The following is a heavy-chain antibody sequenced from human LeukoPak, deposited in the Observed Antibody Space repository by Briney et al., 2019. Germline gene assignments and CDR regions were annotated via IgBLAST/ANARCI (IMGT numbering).Heavy chain of an antibody. J-gene: IGHJ3*02. CDR1: GYTFTGYY. V-gene: IGHV1-2*02. D-gene: IGHD1-26*01. Sequence: ASVKVSCKASGYTFTGYYMNWVRQAPGRGLEWMGWINPNSGGANYAQKFQGRVTMTRDTSISTAYMELSRLRSDDTAVYYCARSQQVGGRAFDIWGQGTMVTVSS. CDR2: INPNSGGA. CDR3: ARSQQVGGRAFDI.